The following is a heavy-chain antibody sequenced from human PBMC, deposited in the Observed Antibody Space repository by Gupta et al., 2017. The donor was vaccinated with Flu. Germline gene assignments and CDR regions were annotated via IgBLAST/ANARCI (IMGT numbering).Heavy chain of an antibody. J-gene: IGHJ3*02. CDR3: ARDSSRWKDGKDAFDI. V-gene: IGHV3-53*01. D-gene: IGHD1-1*01. CDR2: IYTDVTT. CDR1: GFTVSNTY. Sequence: EVQLVESGGGLIQPGGSLRLSCAASGFTVSNTYMNWVRQAPGKGLEWVSVIYTDVTTYYADSVKGRFTISRDTSKNTLYLQMNSLRAEDTAVYYCARDSSRWKDGKDAFDIWGQGTKVTVSS.